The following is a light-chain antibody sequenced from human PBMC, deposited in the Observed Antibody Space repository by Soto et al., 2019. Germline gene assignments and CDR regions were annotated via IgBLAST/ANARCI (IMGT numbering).Light chain of an antibody. CDR3: QQYNSYSAIT. Sequence: DIQMTQSPSTLSASVGDRVTITCRASQNIRPWLAWYQQKPGKAPKLLIYDASTLEAGAPSRFSGSGSGTEVTLTISSRQSDDFATYYCQQYNSYSAITFGGGTRVE. J-gene: IGKJ4*01. CDR1: QNIRPW. CDR2: DAS. V-gene: IGKV1-5*01.